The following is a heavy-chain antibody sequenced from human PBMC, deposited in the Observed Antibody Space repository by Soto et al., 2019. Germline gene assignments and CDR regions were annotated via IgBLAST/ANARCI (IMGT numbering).Heavy chain of an antibody. CDR1: GFNLSNIG. CDR3: AKESGGERYAASFDL. V-gene: IGHV3-30*18. Sequence: ESGGGVVQPGTSLRLACAAAGFNLSNIGMQWVRQAPGKGLGWVAVISAGGNTKYYADSVKGRFTISRDNSKNTLFRQMNSLRTEDRAVYYWAKESGGERYAASFDLWGQGTLVTVS. CDR2: ISAGGNTK. J-gene: IGHJ4*02. D-gene: IGHD2-21*01.